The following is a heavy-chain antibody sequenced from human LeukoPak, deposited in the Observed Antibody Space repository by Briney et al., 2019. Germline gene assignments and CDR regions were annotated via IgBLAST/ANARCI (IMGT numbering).Heavy chain of an antibody. CDR2: IYYSGST. D-gene: IGHD3-16*01. Sequence: SETLSLTCTVSGGSISSYYWNWIRQPPGKGLEWIGYIYYSGSTNYNPSLKSRVTISVDTSKNQFTLKLSSVTAADTAVYYCARGRYGWLPFDYWGQGTLVTVSS. CDR1: GGSISSYY. CDR3: ARGRYGWLPFDY. J-gene: IGHJ4*02. V-gene: IGHV4-59*01.